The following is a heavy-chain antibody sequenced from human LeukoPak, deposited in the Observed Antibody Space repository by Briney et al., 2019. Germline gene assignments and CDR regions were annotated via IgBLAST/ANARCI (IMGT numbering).Heavy chain of an antibody. CDR2: IYTSYFT. J-gene: IGHJ4*02. CDR3: ARVHIVTGTYFDS. D-gene: IGHD3-10*01. Sequence: SETLSLTCTISGDSMSGYSWSWLRQPAGKELEWIGRIYTSYFTEYNLSLDGRVIMSIDTSKNQFSLMLDSVTAADTAIYYCARVHIVTGTYFDSWGQGALVTVSS. V-gene: IGHV4-4*07. CDR1: GDSMSGYS.